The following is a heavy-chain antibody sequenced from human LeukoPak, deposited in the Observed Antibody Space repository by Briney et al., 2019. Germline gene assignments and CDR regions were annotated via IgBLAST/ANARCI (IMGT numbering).Heavy chain of an antibody. CDR2: INPNSGGT. J-gene: IGHJ4*02. V-gene: IGHV1-2*02. Sequence: APVKVSCKASGYIFTAYHMHWVRQAPGQGLEWMGWINPNSGGTNYAPKFQGRVTMTRDTSFTTAYMELTRLTSDGTAVYYCARVLRYDFWSAYYFDYWGQGTLVTVSS. D-gene: IGHD3-3*01. CDR3: ARVLRYDFWSAYYFDY. CDR1: GYIFTAYH.